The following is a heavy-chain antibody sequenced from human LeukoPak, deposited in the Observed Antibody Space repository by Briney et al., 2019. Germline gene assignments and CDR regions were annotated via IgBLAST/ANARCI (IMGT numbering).Heavy chain of an antibody. Sequence: PSQTLSLTCTVSGGSISSGDYYWSWIRRPPGKGLEWIGYIYYSGSTYYNPSLKSRVTISVDTSKNQFSLKLSSVTAADTAVYYCARVDRSVVASFDYWGQGTLVTVSS. D-gene: IGHD2-21*01. J-gene: IGHJ4*02. CDR2: IYYSGST. CDR3: ARVDRSVVASFDY. V-gene: IGHV4-30-4*08. CDR1: GGSISSGDYY.